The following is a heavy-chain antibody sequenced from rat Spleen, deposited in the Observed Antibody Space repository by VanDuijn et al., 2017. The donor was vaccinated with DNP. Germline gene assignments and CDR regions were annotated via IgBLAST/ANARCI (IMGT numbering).Heavy chain of an antibody. CDR2: ISTGGDDT. Sequence: EVQLVESGGGLVQPGRSLKLSCAASGFTFSDYYMAWVRQAPTEGLEWVASISTGGDDTDYRDSVKGRFTVSRDNAKNTLYLQMDSLRSEDTATYYCAYYHDGYHWGQGVMVTVSS. D-gene: IGHD1-12*03. J-gene: IGHJ2*01. CDR1: GFTFSDYY. V-gene: IGHV5-25*01. CDR3: AYYHDGYH.